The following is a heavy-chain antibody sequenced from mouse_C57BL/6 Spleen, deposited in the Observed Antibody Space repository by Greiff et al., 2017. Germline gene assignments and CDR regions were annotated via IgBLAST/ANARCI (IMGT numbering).Heavy chain of an antibody. CDR2: IDPETGGT. J-gene: IGHJ4*01. CDR3: TTHYYDYDEGYYAMDY. Sequence: LVESGAELVRPGASVTLSCKASGYTFTDYEMHWVKQTPVHGLEWIGAIDPETGGTAYNQKFKGKAILTADKSSSTAYMELRSLTSEDSAVYYCTTHYYDYDEGYYAMDYWGQGTSVTVSS. V-gene: IGHV1-15*01. CDR1: GYTFTDYE. D-gene: IGHD2-4*01.